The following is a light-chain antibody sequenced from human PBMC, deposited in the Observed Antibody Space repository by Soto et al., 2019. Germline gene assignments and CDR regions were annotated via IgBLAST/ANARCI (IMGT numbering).Light chain of an antibody. J-gene: IGLJ3*02. Sequence: QSVLTQPPSVSGAPGQRVTISCTGTSSNIGAGFDVHWYQQLPGTAPKLLSYGNINRPSGVPDRFSGSKSGTSASLDITGLQAEDEADYYCQSYDSSLSALVFGGGTKATVL. CDR2: GNI. V-gene: IGLV1-40*01. CDR3: QSYDSSLSALV. CDR1: SSNIGAGFD.